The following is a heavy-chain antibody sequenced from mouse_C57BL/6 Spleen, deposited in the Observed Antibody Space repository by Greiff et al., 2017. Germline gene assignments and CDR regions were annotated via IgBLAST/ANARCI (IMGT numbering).Heavy chain of an antibody. D-gene: IGHD1-1*02. CDR1: GYTFTDYN. J-gene: IGHJ4*01. CDR2: INPNNGGT. CDR3: ARSGDYAKLGNMDYYAMDY. Sequence: EVQLQQSGPELVKPGASVKIPCKASGYTFTDYNMDWVKQSHGKSLEWIGDINPNNGGTIYNQKFKGKATLTVDKSSSTAYMELRSLTSEDTAVYYCARSGDYAKLGNMDYYAMDYWGQGTSVTVSS. V-gene: IGHV1-18*01.